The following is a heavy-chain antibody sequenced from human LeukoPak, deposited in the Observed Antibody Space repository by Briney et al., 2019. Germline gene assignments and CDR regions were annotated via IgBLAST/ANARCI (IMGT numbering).Heavy chain of an antibody. V-gene: IGHV4-59*12. J-gene: IGHJ6*03. CDR2: IYYSGST. D-gene: IGHD1-26*01. CDR3: ARGERDTNYYYYYYYMDV. Sequence: SETLSLTCTVSGGSISSYYWSWIRQPPGKGLEWIGYIYYSGSTNYNPSLKSRVTMSVDTSKNQFSLKLSSVTAADTAVYYCARGERDTNYYYYYYYMDVWGKGTTVTISS. CDR1: GGSISSYY.